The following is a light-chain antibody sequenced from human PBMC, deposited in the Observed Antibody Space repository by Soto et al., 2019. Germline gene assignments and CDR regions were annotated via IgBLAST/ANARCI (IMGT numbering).Light chain of an antibody. J-gene: IGKJ1*01. V-gene: IGKV1-5*03. CDR1: ESIDIW. CDR2: QAS. Sequence: DIQLTQSPSTLSASVGDRVTITCRASESIDIWLAWYQQRPGKAPKLLIYQASSLESGVPSRFSGSGSGTEFTLAISSLQPDDGARYYCQHPKRYPRTFGQGTKVEI. CDR3: QHPKRYPRT.